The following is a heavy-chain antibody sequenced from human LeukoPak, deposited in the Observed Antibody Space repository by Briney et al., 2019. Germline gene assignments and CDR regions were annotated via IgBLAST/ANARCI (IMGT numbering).Heavy chain of an antibody. CDR1: GFTVSNYA. V-gene: IGHV3-23*01. CDR3: AKGRGAFDI. J-gene: IGHJ3*02. CDR2: RGAGGGGP. D-gene: IGHD3-10*01. Sequence: GGSLRLSCAASGFTVSNYAMSWVRQAPGKGLEWVSSRGAGGGGPHYADSVKGRFTISRDNSKNTLYLQMNSLRAEDTAVYYCAKGRGAFDIWGQGTMVTVSS.